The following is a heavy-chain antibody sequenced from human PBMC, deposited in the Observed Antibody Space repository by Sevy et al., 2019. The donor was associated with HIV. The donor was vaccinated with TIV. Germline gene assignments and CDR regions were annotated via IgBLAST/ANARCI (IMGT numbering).Heavy chain of an antibody. CDR1: GYTFTSYG. J-gene: IGHJ6*02. Sequence: ASVKVSCKASGYTFTSYGISWVRQAPGQGLEWMGWMSAYNGNTNYAQKLQGRVTMTTDTSTSTAYMELRSLRSDDTAVYYCARDSYGSGSSLDYYYYGMDVWGQGTTVTVSS. D-gene: IGHD3-10*01. CDR3: ARDSYGSGSSLDYYYYGMDV. CDR2: MSAYNGNT. V-gene: IGHV1-18*01.